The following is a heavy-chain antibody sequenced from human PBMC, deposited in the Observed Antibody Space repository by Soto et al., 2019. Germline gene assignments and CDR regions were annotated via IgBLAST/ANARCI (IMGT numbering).Heavy chain of an antibody. CDR3: ASTRAITLYYYYYMDV. V-gene: IGHV4-31*03. J-gene: IGHJ6*03. CDR1: GGSISSGGYY. CDR2: IYYSGST. D-gene: IGHD2-2*01. Sequence: QVQLQESGPGLVKPSQTLSLTCTVSGGSISSGGYYWRWIRQHPGKGLEWIGYIYYSGSTYYNPSLKSRVTISVDTSKNQFSLKLSSVTSEDTAVYYCASTRAITLYYYYYMDVWGKGTTVTVSS.